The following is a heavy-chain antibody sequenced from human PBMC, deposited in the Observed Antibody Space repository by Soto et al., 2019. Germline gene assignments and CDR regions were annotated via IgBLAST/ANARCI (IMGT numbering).Heavy chain of an antibody. CDR1: GYTFTGYY. V-gene: IGHV1-2*02. J-gene: IGHJ3*02. D-gene: IGHD3-3*01. Sequence: ASVKVSCKASGYTFTGYYMHWVRQAPGQGLEWMGWINPNSGGTNYAQKFQGRVTMTRDTSISTAYMELSRLRSDDTAVYYCARSSFNVLLFLEWLPKNDSFHIPCKGPMVTV. CDR2: INPNSGGT. CDR3: ARSSFNVLLFLEWLPKNDSFHI.